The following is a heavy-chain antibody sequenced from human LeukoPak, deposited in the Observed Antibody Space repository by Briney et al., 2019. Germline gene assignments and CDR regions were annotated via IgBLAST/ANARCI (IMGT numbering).Heavy chain of an antibody. CDR3: ARGGDRFLEWFPHWFDP. CDR2: ISYDGSNK. Sequence: GGSLRLSCAGSGFTFSSYAMHWVRQAPGKGLEWVAVISYDGSNKYYADSVKGRFTISRDNSKNTLYLQMNSLRAEDTAVYYCARGGDRFLEWFPHWFDPWGQGTLVTVSS. V-gene: IGHV3-30*04. CDR1: GFTFSSYA. J-gene: IGHJ5*02. D-gene: IGHD3-3*01.